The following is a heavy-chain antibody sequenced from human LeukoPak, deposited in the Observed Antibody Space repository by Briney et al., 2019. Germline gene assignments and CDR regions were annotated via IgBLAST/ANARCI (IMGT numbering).Heavy chain of an antibody. V-gene: IGHV4-61*02. CDR1: GGSVSSGSYY. D-gene: IGHD3-22*01. CDR2: IYTSGST. CDR3: ARGDYDYYDSSGYYSY. J-gene: IGHJ4*02. Sequence: SETLSLTCTVSGGSVSSGSYYWSWLRQPAGKGLEWIGRIYTSGSTNYNPSLKSRVTISVDTSKNQFSLKLSSVTAADTAVYYCARGDYDYYDSSGYYSYWGQGTLVTVSS.